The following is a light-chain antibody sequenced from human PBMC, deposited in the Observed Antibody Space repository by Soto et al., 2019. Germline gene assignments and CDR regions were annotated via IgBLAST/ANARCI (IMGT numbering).Light chain of an antibody. CDR2: KAS. V-gene: IGKV1-5*03. Sequence: DIQMTQSPSTLSASVVDRLSITCRASQSITNWLAWYQQKPGKAPKLLIYKASSLQSEVPSRFSGSASGPEFTLTISSLQPDDFATYYCQQYHSYPFTFGPGTKVDIK. CDR3: QQYHSYPFT. CDR1: QSITNW. J-gene: IGKJ3*01.